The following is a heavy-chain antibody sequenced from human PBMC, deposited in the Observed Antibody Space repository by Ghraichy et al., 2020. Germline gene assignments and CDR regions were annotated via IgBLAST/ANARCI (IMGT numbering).Heavy chain of an antibody. J-gene: IGHJ4*02. Sequence: SETLSLTCSVSGGSMSGYCWSWIRQSPWKGLEWIGFVDQSGSTTYNPSLKSRVTISLDTSNFKFSLDLGSVTAADTAVYYCARDKSGTYSDYFDHGSQGTQVTVSS. V-gene: IGHV4-59*01. CDR1: GGSMSGYC. D-gene: IGHD1-26*01. CDR3: ARDKSGTYSDYFDH. CDR2: VDQSGST.